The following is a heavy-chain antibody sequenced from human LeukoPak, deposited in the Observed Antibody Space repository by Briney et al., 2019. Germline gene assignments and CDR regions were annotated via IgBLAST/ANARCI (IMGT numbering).Heavy chain of an antibody. CDR1: GYTFTNYG. CDR2: IIPIFGTA. V-gene: IGHV1-69*05. Sequence: EASVKVSCKASGYTFTNYGISWVRQAPGQGLEWMGRIIPIFGTANYAQKFQGRVTITTDESTSTAYMELSSLRSEDTAVYYCATSSGYDFNFDYWGQGTLVTVSS. J-gene: IGHJ4*02. CDR3: ATSSGYDFNFDY. D-gene: IGHD5-12*01.